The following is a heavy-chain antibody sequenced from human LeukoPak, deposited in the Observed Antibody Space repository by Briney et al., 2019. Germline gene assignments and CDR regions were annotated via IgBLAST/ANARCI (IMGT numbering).Heavy chain of an antibody. J-gene: IGHJ4*02. D-gene: IGHD5-24*01. V-gene: IGHV1-2*04. CDR3: ARAGTVEMTPLDY. CDR2: INPNSGGT. CDR1: GYTFTGYY. Sequence: ASVKVSCKASGYTFTGYYMHWVRQAPGQGLEWMGWINPNSGGTNYAQKFQGWVTMTRDTSISTAYMELSRLRSDDTAVYYCARAGTVEMTPLDYWGQGTLVTVPS.